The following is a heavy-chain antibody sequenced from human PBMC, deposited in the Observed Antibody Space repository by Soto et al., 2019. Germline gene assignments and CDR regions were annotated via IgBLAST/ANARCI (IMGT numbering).Heavy chain of an antibody. CDR3: WESGTYYYGMDV. Sequence: SETLSLTCTVSGGSISSSSYYWGWIRQPPGKGLEWIGSIYYSGSTYYNPSLKSRVTISVDTSKNQFSLKLSSVTAADTAVYYCWESGTYYYGMDVWGQGTTVTVSS. V-gene: IGHV4-39*01. CDR2: IYYSGST. CDR1: GGSISSSSYY. D-gene: IGHD1-26*01. J-gene: IGHJ6*02.